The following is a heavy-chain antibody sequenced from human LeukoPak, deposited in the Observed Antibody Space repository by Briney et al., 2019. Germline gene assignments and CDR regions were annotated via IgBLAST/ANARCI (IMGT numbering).Heavy chain of an antibody. V-gene: IGHV3-15*01. CDR1: GFTFDTAY. CDR2: LKSRSQVGTA. Sequence: PGGSLRLSCAASGFTFDTAYMSWLRRTPGKGLEWVGRLKSRSQVGTADYAAPVKGRFTISRDDSKDTLYLQMNSLKIEDTGVYYCATDRNWFDPWGQGTLVTVSS. J-gene: IGHJ5*02. CDR3: ATDRNWFDP.